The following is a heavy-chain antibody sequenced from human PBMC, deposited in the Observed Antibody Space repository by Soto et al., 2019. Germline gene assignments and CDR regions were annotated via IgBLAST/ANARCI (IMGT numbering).Heavy chain of an antibody. CDR2: IHDSGST. CDR1: GGSISSYY. V-gene: IGHV4-59*01. J-gene: IGHJ6*02. CDR3: ARDSGILWRLGYYYSGMDV. D-gene: IGHD2-21*01. Sequence: SETLSLTCTVSGGSISSYYWTLIRQPPGKGLDWIGYIHDSGSTNYNPSLKSRVIISVDTSKNQFSLKLSSVTAADTAVYYCARDSGILWRLGYYYSGMDVWGQGTAVTVSS.